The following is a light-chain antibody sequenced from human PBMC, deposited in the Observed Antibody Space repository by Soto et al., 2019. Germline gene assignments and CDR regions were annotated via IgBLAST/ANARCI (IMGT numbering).Light chain of an antibody. CDR2: DNN. V-gene: IGLV1-51*01. Sequence: QSVLTQPPSVSAAPGQRVTISCSGSSSNIGNDYVSWYQQLPGTAPKLLIYDNNNRPSGIPDRFSGSKSGTSATLGITGLQTGDEADYYCGAWDSSLGVWVFGGGTKLTVL. J-gene: IGLJ3*02. CDR1: SSNIGNDY. CDR3: GAWDSSLGVWV.